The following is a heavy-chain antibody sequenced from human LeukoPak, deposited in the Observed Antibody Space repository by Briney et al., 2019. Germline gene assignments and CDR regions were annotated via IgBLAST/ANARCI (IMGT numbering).Heavy chain of an antibody. J-gene: IGHJ6*03. D-gene: IGHD3-10*01. Sequence: SETLSLTCTVSGYSISSGYYWGWIRQPPGKGLEWIGEINHSGSTNYNPSLKSRVTISVDTSKNQFSLKLSSVTAADTAVYYCARALYYYGSGSYRHAPLVRLDYSYYPTDVWGKGTTVTTSS. CDR2: INHSGST. CDR1: GYSISSGYY. V-gene: IGHV4-38-2*02. CDR3: ARALYYYGSGSYRHAPLVRLDYSYYPTDV.